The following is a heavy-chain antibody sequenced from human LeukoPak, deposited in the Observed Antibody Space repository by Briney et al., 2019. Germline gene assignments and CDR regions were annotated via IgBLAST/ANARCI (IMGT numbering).Heavy chain of an antibody. CDR2: IYYSGST. CDR1: GGSISSYY. CDR3: ARCFGGGIDY. V-gene: IGHV4-59*01. Sequence: SETLSLTCTVSGGSISSYYWSWIRQPPGKGLEWIGYIYYSGSTNYNPSLKSRVTISVDTSKNQFSLKLSSVTAADTAVYYCARCFGGGIDYWGQGTLVTVSS. J-gene: IGHJ4*02. D-gene: IGHD3-16*01.